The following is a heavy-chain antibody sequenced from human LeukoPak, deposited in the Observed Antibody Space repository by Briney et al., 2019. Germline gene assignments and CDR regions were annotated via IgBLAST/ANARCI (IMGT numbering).Heavy chain of an antibody. CDR2: ISYDGSNK. Sequence: PGGTLRLSCAASGFTFSSYGMSWVRQAPGKGLEWVAVISYDGSNKYYADSVKGRFTISRDNSKNTLYLQMNSLRAEDTAVYYCAKYSRATVTTGHVDYWGQGTLVTVSS. D-gene: IGHD4-17*01. CDR3: AKYSRATVTTGHVDY. V-gene: IGHV3-30*18. CDR1: GFTFSSYG. J-gene: IGHJ4*02.